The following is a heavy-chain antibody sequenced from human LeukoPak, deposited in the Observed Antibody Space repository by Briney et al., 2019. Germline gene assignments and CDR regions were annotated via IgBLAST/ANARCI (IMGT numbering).Heavy chain of an antibody. D-gene: IGHD6-13*01. Sequence: GGSLRLSCAASGFTVSSNYMSWVRQAPGKGLEWVSVIYSGGSTYYADSVKGRFTISRDNSKNTLYLQMNSLRAEDTAVYYCARDNSIAAAGLYYYHYGMDVWGQGTTVTVSS. CDR1: GFTVSSNY. J-gene: IGHJ6*02. V-gene: IGHV3-53*01. CDR3: ARDNSIAAAGLYYYHYGMDV. CDR2: IYSGGST.